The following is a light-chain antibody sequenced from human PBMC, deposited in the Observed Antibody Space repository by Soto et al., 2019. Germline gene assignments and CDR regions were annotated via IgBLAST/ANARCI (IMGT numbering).Light chain of an antibody. CDR1: QSVSSN. Sequence: EIGMTQSRATLSVSPGERATHACRASQSVSSNLAWYQQKPGQDPRLLIYGASTRATDIPARFSGSGSGTEFTLTISSLQSEDFAVYYCQQYNNWPPMYTFGQGTKLEIK. CDR3: QQYNNWPPMYT. CDR2: GAS. V-gene: IGKV3-15*01. J-gene: IGKJ2*01.